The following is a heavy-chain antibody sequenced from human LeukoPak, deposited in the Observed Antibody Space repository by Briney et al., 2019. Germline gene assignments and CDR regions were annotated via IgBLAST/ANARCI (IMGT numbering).Heavy chain of an antibody. J-gene: IGHJ4*02. CDR1: GFTFSSYS. CDR3: ARADFWSGYYMDY. CDR2: ISSSSSSI. V-gene: IGHV3-48*01. D-gene: IGHD3-3*01. Sequence: GGSLRLSCAASGFTFSSYSMNWVRQAPGKGLEWVSYISSSSSSIYYADSVKGRLTISRDNAKNALYMQMNSVRAEDTAVYYCARADFWSGYYMDYWGQGTLVTVSS.